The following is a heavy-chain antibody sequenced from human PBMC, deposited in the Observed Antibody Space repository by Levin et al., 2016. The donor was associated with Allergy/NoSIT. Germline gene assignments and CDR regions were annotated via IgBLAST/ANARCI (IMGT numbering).Heavy chain of an antibody. CDR3: AKCEKSLGNDAFDV. J-gene: IGHJ3*01. D-gene: IGHD4-23*01. CDR1: GFSFSEYR. V-gene: IGHV3-30*18. CDR2: CHTMAVRV. Sequence: GESLKISCAASGFSFSEYRHALGSAWLQGRGWSGWQFCHTMAVRVTMQTQVEGRFTISRDNSKNTLYLQMNSLRGEDTAVYYCAKCEKSLGNDAFDVWGQGTLVTVSS.